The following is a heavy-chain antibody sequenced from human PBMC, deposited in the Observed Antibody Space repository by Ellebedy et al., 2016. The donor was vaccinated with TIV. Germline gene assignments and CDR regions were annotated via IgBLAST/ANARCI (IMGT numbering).Heavy chain of an antibody. D-gene: IGHD1-26*01. CDR2: IYYSGRG. V-gene: IGHV4-59*11. CDR3: VRGFIVGDALWFDP. J-gene: IGHJ5*02. Sequence: MPSETLSLTCTASGGSISSHYWSWIRLPPGKGLEWIGYIYYSGRGNYNPSLRSRATLSLDTSKNQLSLKLTSVTAADTAVYYCVRGFIVGDALWFDPWGQGTLVTVSS. CDR1: GGSISSHY.